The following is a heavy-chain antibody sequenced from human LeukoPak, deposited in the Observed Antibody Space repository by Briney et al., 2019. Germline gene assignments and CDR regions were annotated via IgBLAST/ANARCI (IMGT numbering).Heavy chain of an antibody. CDR2: MYHSGDT. D-gene: IGHD6-19*01. CDR3: ARDHPPRIAVAGQVYYYYGMDV. V-gene: IGHV4-38-2*02. CDR1: GYSVSSGYY. J-gene: IGHJ6*02. Sequence: ASETLSLTCTVSGYSVSSGYYWGWIRQPPGKGLEWIGSMYHSGDTYYNPSLKSRVTISVDTSKNQLSLKLSSVTAADTAVYYCARDHPPRIAVAGQVYYYYGMDVWGQGTTVTVSS.